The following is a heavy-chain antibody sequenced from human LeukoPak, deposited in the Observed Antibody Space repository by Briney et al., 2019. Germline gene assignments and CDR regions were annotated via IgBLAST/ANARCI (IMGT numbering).Heavy chain of an antibody. CDR2: ISSSGSTI. J-gene: IGHJ4*02. V-gene: IGHV3-48*03. Sequence: GGSLRLSCAASGFTFSSYEMNWVRQAPGKGLEWVSYISSSGSTIYYADSVKGRFTISRDNSKNTLYLQMNSLRAEDTAVYYCAKDSYDSSGYPDYWGQGTLVTVSS. CDR1: GFTFSSYE. CDR3: AKDSYDSSGYPDY. D-gene: IGHD3-22*01.